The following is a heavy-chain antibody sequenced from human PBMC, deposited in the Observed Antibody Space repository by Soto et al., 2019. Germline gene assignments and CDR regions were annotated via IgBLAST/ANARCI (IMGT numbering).Heavy chain of an antibody. J-gene: IGHJ4*02. CDR3: ARHCGSWVREIDV. CDR1: GYSVNSNNAY. CDR2: VYYSGIT. V-gene: IGHV4-39*01. D-gene: IGHD2-21*01. Sequence: PSETLSLTCTVSGYSVNSNNAYWCWVLQPPGRRLEFIGNVYYSGITYYNPAFESRVTISVDTSKNQFSLRLTSVTAADTAVYYGARHCGSWVREIDVWGRGTRVTVAS.